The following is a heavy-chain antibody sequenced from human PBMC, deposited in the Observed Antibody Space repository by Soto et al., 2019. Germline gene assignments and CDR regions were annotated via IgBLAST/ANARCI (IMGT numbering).Heavy chain of an antibody. V-gene: IGHV1-24*01. Sequence: QVELVQSGAEVKKPGASVKVSCKVSGYTLTELSMHWVRQAPGKGLEWMGVFDAEDGAASYALNFQGRVTMTVDTSTDTAYMEVTSLRSEDTAVYYCATDLFPDYADAWVTFRPADYWGQGTQVTVSS. D-gene: IGHD3-16*02. CDR3: ATDLFPDYADAWVTFRPADY. CDR2: FDAEDGAA. J-gene: IGHJ4*02. CDR1: GYTLTELS.